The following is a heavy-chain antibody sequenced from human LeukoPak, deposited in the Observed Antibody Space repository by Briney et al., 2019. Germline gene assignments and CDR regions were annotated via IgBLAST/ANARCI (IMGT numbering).Heavy chain of an antibody. J-gene: IGHJ4*02. CDR3: AKDVGKWESLHFFDY. CDR1: GFTFSSYA. D-gene: IGHD1-26*01. V-gene: IGHV3-23*01. Sequence: GALRLSCAASGFTFSSYAMSWVRQAPGKGLEWVSAINGSGGSTYYADSVKGRFTISRDDSRNTLYLQMNSLRGDDTAVYYCAKDVGKWESLHFFDYWGQGTLVTVSS. CDR2: INGSGGST.